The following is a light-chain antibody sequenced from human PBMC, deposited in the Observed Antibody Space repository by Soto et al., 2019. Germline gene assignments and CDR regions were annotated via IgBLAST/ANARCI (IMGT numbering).Light chain of an antibody. J-gene: IGKJ1*01. CDR1: QTVTSH. CDR3: QQYGYSPRT. Sequence: EIVLTQSPGTLSLSPGDIATLSCRASQTVTSHFAWYQQKPGQAPRLLIHGASTRATGIPDRFSGSGSGTDFTLTISGLEPEDFAVYYCQQYGYSPRTFGQGTKVEIK. V-gene: IGKV3-20*01. CDR2: GAS.